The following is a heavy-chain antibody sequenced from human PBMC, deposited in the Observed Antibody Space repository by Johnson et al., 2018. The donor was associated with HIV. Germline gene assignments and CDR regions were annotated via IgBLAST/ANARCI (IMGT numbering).Heavy chain of an antibody. V-gene: IGHV3-66*01. J-gene: IGHJ3*02. Sequence: VQLVESGGGLVQPGGSLRLSCAASGFTVSNNFMNWVRQAPGKGLEWVSLIYSDGSAYYADSVKGRFTISRDNSKNTVYLQMNSLRADDTAFYYCARVSSLATDAFDIWGRGAMVTVSS. CDR1: GFTVSNNF. CDR2: IYSDGSA. CDR3: ARVSSLATDAFDI. D-gene: IGHD6-13*01.